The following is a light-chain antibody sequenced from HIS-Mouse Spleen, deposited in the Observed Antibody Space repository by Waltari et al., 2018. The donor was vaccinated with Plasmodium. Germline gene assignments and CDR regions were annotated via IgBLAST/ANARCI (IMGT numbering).Light chain of an antibody. V-gene: IGLV1-47*01. Sequence: QSVLTQPPSASGTPGQRVTISCSGSSYNIGSNYVYWYQQLPGTAPKLLIYRNNPRPSGVPDRFSGSTSGTSASLAISGLRSEDEADYYCAAWDDSLSGYVFGTGTKVTVL. CDR1: SYNIGSNY. CDR3: AAWDDSLSGYV. CDR2: RNN. J-gene: IGLJ1*01.